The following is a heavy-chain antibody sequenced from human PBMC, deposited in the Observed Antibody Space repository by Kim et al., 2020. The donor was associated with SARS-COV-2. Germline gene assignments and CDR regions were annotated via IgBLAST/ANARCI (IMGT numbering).Heavy chain of an antibody. V-gene: IGHV3-23*01. CDR2: GST. Sequence: GSTYYADSVKGRFTISRDNSKNTLYLQMNSLRAEDTAVYFCARSPSGPEGYWGQGTLVTVSS. J-gene: IGHJ4*02. CDR3: ARSPSGPEGY.